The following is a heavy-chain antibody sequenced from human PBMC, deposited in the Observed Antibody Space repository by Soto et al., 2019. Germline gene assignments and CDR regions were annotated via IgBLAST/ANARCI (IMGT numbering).Heavy chain of an antibody. V-gene: IGHV1-18*01. J-gene: IGHJ4*02. CDR2: VSAYNGYT. CDR3: ASGTSISVHEGP. Sequence: QVQLVQSGAEVKKPGASVKVSCKGSGFTFSNYGFNWVRQAPGQGLEWVGWVSAYNGYTKSAQNFQDRLIMTTDTSTNTAYMELRGLRPDDAALYYCASGTSISVHEGPWGQGTLVTVSS. CDR1: GFTFSNYG. D-gene: IGHD3-3*02.